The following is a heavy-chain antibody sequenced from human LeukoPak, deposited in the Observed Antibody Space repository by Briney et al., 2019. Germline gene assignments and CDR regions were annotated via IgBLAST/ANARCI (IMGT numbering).Heavy chain of an antibody. CDR3: ARRGGSADAFDI. V-gene: IGHV4-59*08. D-gene: IGHD3-10*01. CDR2: IYYSGST. J-gene: IGHJ3*02. Sequence: PSETLSLTCTVSGGSISSYYWSWIRQPPGKGLEWIGYIYYSGSTNYNPSLKSRVTISVDTSKNQFSLKLSSVTAADTAVYYCARRGGSADAFDIWGQGTMVTVSS. CDR1: GGSISSYY.